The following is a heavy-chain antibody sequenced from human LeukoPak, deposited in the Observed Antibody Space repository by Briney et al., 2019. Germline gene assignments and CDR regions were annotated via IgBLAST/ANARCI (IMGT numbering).Heavy chain of an antibody. CDR1: GFTFSSYW. CDR2: INEDGSAY. J-gene: IGHJ4*02. V-gene: IGHV3-7*03. CDR3: ATCLSLLN. D-gene: IGHD3-16*01. Sequence: GGSLRLSCAASGFTFSSYWMTWVRQAPGKGLQWVGNINEDGSAYFYVDSVKGRFTISRDNAKNSVFLQMDSLRAEDTAVYYCATCLSLLNWGQGTLVTVSS.